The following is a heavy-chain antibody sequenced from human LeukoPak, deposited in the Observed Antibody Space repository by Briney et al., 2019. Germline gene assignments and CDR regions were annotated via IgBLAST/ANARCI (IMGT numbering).Heavy chain of an antibody. J-gene: IGHJ4*02. CDR3: ARGYTYGDY. D-gene: IGHD5-18*01. Sequence: ASVKVSYKASGYTFTSYYMHWVRQAPGQGLEWMGIINPSSGSTSYAQNFQGRVTMTRDTSSSTVNMELSSLRSEDTAVYYCARGYTYGDYWGQRTLVTVSS. CDR2: INPSSGST. V-gene: IGHV1-46*01. CDR1: GYTFTSYY.